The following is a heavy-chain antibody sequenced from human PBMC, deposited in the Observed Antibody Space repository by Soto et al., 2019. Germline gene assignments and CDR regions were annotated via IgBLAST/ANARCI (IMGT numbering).Heavy chain of an antibody. CDR2: IYSGGST. D-gene: IGHD4-4*01. J-gene: IGHJ6*03. Sequence: GGSLRLSCAASGFTVSSNYMSWVRQAPGKGLEWVSVIYSGGSTYYADSVKGRFTISRDNSKNTLYLQMNSLRAEDTAVYYCARGGDDYSNSPAYMDVWGKGTTVTVSS. CDR1: GFTVSSNY. V-gene: IGHV3-66*01. CDR3: ARGGDDYSNSPAYMDV.